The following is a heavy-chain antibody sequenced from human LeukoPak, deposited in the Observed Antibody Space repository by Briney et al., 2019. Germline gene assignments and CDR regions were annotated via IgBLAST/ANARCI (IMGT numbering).Heavy chain of an antibody. CDR1: GFTFSDYD. Sequence: GESLTLSCSASGFTFSDYDMNWVRQAPGKGLEWVSSISGRSSHMYYGESVKGRFSIYRDNAKNSLYLQMSSLEAEDTAVYYCGRAFPPLRVSSAGDFWGQGTLVTVSS. J-gene: IGHJ4*02. CDR2: ISGRSSHM. D-gene: IGHD3-16*01. CDR3: GRAFPPLRVSSAGDF. V-gene: IGHV3-21*01.